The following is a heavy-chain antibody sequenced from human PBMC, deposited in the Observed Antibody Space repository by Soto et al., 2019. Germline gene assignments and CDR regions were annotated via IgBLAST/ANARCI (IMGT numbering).Heavy chain of an antibody. J-gene: IGHJ4*02. CDR2: IRGTGGET. CDR3: AQDRGWGVVSPSHDY. V-gene: IGHV3-23*01. Sequence: EVQLFESGGGIVQPGGSLRVSCVASGFTFRNFVMSWVRQAPGKGLEWVSAIRGTGGETFYADSVKGRFTISRDNSKNTLYLQMNSLRDEDTALYFCAQDRGWGVVSPSHDYWGQGTLVTVSS. CDR1: GFTFRNFV. D-gene: IGHD2-21*01.